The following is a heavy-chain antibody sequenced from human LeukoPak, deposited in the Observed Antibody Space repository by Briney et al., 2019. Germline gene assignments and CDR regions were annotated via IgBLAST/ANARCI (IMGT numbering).Heavy chain of an antibody. J-gene: IGHJ4*02. D-gene: IGHD3-3*01. CDR2: IKQDGSEK. V-gene: IGHV3-7*01. CDR1: EFTFTTYW. CDR3: ARGITSWYYDFWSVPLWNPEYFDY. Sequence: TGGSLRLSCEASEFTFTTYWMSWVRQAPGKGLEWVANIKQDGSEKYYVDSVKGRFTISRDNAKNSLYLQMNSLRAEDTAVYYCARGITSWYYDFWSVPLWNPEYFDYWGQGTLVTVSS.